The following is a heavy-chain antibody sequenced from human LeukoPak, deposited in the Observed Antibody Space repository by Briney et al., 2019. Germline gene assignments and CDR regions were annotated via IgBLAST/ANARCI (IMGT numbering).Heavy chain of an antibody. D-gene: IGHD2-21*02. CDR3: ARYCGGDCALFDS. J-gene: IGHJ4*02. V-gene: IGHV3-7*01. Sequence: GGSLRLSCAASGFTFSSYWMSWVRQAPGKGLEWVANIKQDGSEKYYVDSVKGRFTISRDNAKNSLYLQMNSLRAEDTAVYYCARYCGGDCALFDSWGQGTLVTVSS. CDR2: IKQDGSEK. CDR1: GFTFSSYW.